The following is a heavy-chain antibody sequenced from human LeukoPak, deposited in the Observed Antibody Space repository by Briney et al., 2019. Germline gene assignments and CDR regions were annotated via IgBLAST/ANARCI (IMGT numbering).Heavy chain of an antibody. CDR2: SGGST. CDR3: AKDDCSGGSCYYYYGMDV. D-gene: IGHD2-15*01. J-gene: IGHJ6*02. V-gene: IGHV3-23*01. Sequence: SGGSTYYADSVKGRFTISRDNSKNTLYLQMNSLRAEDTAVYYCAKDDCSGGSCYYYYGMDVWGQGTTVTVSS.